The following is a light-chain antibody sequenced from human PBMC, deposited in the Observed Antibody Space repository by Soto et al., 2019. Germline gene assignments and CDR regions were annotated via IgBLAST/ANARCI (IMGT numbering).Light chain of an antibody. Sequence: EIVMTQSPDTLSLSPGERATLSCRASQSISSNLAWYQQKPGQAPSLLLYGASTRATGFPVRFSGSGSGTVFTLTINNLQAEDFVPYYCQQYYQGPRTFGQGTKVEI. V-gene: IGKV3-15*01. CDR1: QSISSN. CDR2: GAS. J-gene: IGKJ1*01. CDR3: QQYYQGPRT.